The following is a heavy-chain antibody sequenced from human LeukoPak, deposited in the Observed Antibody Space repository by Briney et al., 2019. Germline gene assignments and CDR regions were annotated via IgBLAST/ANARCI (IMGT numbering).Heavy chain of an antibody. CDR3: ARVSSGYYTPNWFDP. CDR2: IYSGGST. D-gene: IGHD3-3*01. Sequence: GGSLRLSCAASGFTVSSNYMSWVRQAPGKGLEWVSVIYSGGSTGYADSVKGRFTISRDNAKNSLYLQMNSLRAEDTAVYYCARVSSGYYTPNWFDPWGQGTLVTVSS. CDR1: GFTVSSNY. J-gene: IGHJ5*02. V-gene: IGHV3-53*01.